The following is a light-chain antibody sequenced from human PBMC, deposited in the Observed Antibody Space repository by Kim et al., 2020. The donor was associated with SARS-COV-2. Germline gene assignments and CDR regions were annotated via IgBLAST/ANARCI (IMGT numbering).Light chain of an antibody. CDR3: QQYHSMQT. CDR2: GAS. Sequence: EIVMTQSPATLSVSPGERATLSCRASQSISSNLAWYQQKPGQAPRLLIYGASTRATDIPVRHSGSGSGTEFTLTISSLQSEDFVVYYCQQYHSMQTVGQGNKLEI. CDR1: QSISSN. J-gene: IGKJ2*01. V-gene: IGKV3-15*01.